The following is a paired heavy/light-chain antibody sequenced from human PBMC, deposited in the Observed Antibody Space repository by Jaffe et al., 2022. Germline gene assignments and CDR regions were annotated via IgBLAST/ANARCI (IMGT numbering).Light chain of an antibody. CDR3: QQLNSYPSGSWT. V-gene: IGKV1-9*01. CDR2: AAS. J-gene: IGKJ1*01. CDR1: QGISSY. Sequence: DIQLTQSPSFLSASVGDRVTITCRASQGISSYLAWYQQKPGKAPKLLIYAASTLQSGVPSRFSGSGSGTEFTLTISSLQPEDFATYYCQQLNSYPSGSWTFGQGTKVEIK.
Heavy chain of an antibody. J-gene: IGHJ6*03. CDR1: GFSLSTSGMC. D-gene: IGHD1-1*01. Sequence: QVTLRESGPALVKPTQTLTLTCTFSGFSLSTSGMCVSWVRQPPGKALEWLALIDWDDDKYYSTSLKTRLTISKDTSKNQVVLTMTNMDPVDTATYYCARIREVRRAGNPHTQTYYYMDVWGKGTTVTVSS. CDR2: IDWDDDK. CDR3: ARIREVRRAGNPHTQTYYYMDV. V-gene: IGHV2-70*20.